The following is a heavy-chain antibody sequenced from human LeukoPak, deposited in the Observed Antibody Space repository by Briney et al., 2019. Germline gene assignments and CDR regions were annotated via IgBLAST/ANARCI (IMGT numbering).Heavy chain of an antibody. V-gene: IGHV4-4*07. CDR2: IYTSGST. CDR1: GGSISSYY. Sequence: SDTLSLTCTASGGSISSYYWSWIRQPAGKGLEWIGRIYTSGSTNYNPSLKSRVTMSVVTSKNQFSLSLSSVTAADTAVYYCARAPRIAADVKTHHHAFDIWGQGTMVTVSS. CDR3: ARAPRIAADVKTHHHAFDI. D-gene: IGHD6-13*01. J-gene: IGHJ3*02.